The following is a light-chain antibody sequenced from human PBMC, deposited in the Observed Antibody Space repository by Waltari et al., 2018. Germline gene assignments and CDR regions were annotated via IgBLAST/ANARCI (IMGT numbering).Light chain of an antibody. V-gene: IGKV3-20*01. CDR2: GAS. J-gene: IGKJ4*01. CDR3: QQWDGSFLT. Sequence: EIVLTQSPGTLSLSPGDRATLSCRASQSSTSISLGWYQQKPGQAPRLLIFGASTRATGIPDRFSGSGSGTDFTLTINRLEPEDFAVYYCQQWDGSFLTFGGGTEVEL. CDR1: QSSTSIS.